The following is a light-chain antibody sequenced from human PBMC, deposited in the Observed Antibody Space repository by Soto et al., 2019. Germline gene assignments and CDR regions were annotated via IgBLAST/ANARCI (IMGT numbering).Light chain of an antibody. CDR2: GAS. CDR3: QQYGSSPRT. Sequence: EIVLTQSPGTLSLSPGERATLSCRASQSVYSSLAWYQQKPGQAPRLLIYGASSRATGIPDRFSGSGSGTDFTLTISRLEPEDFAEYYCQQYGSSPRTFGPGTKVDIK. V-gene: IGKV3-20*01. J-gene: IGKJ3*01. CDR1: QSVYSS.